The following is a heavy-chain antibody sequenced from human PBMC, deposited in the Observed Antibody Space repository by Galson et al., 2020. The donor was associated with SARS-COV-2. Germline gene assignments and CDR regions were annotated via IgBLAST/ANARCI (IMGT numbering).Heavy chain of an antibody. V-gene: IGHV4-34*01. CDR1: GASLSGYY. J-gene: IGHJ4*02. CDR2: INQSGNT. D-gene: IGHD6-13*01. CDR3: ARVASAAGISGGFDY. Sequence: SETLSLTCAVSGASLSGYYWNWIRQPPEKGLEWIGEINQSGNTNYNPSLRSRVTISVDTSKNQFSLKLTSVTAADTAFYYCARVASAAGISGGFDYGGQGALVPVSS.